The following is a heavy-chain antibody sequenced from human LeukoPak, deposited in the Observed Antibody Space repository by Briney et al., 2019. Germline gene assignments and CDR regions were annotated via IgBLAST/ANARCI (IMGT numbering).Heavy chain of an antibody. Sequence: PSETLSLTCTVSGGSISSGGYYWSWIRQYPGKGLEWIGYIYYSGSTYYNPSLKSRVTISVDTSKNQFSLKLSSVTAADTAVYYCAREYCGGDCYSFGYWGQGTLVTVSS. CDR2: IYYSGST. CDR3: AREYCGGDCYSFGY. V-gene: IGHV4-31*03. D-gene: IGHD2-21*02. J-gene: IGHJ4*02. CDR1: GGSISSGGYY.